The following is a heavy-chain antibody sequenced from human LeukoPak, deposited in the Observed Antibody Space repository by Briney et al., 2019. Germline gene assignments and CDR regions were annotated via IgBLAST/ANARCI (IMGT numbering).Heavy chain of an antibody. D-gene: IGHD2-2*01. V-gene: IGHV1-18*01. CDR2: ISAYNGNT. CDR3: ARNLMYCSRTICYLDC. CDR1: GYTFTSYG. Sequence: GASVKVSCKASGYTFTSYGISWVRQAPGQGLEWMGWISAYNGNTNYAQKFQGRVTMTRDTSISTAYLELSSLRSEDTAVYYCARNLMYCSRTICYLDCWGQGTLVTVSS. J-gene: IGHJ4*02.